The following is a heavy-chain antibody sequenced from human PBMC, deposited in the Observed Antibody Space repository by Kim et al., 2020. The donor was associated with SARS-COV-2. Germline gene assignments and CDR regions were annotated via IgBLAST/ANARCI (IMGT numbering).Heavy chain of an antibody. Sequence: GRFTISRDNSKNTLYLQMNSLRGEDTAVYYCARDSESLMGFGELLSWFDPWGQGTLVTVSS. CDR3: ARDSESLMGFGELLSWFDP. J-gene: IGHJ5*02. D-gene: IGHD3-10*01. V-gene: IGHV3-30*01.